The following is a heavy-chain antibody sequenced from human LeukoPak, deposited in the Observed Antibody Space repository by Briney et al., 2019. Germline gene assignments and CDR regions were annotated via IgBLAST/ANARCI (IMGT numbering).Heavy chain of an antibody. CDR3: AAVGGDVRLGELSLSPIDY. V-gene: IGHV1-58*02. CDR2: IVVGSGNT. Sequence: GTSVKVSCKASGFTFTSSAMQWVRQARGQRLEWIGWIVVGSGNTNYAQKFQERVTITRDMSTSTAYMELSSLRSEDTAVYYCAAVGGDVRLGELSLSPIDYWGPGTLVTVSS. D-gene: IGHD3-16*02. J-gene: IGHJ4*02. CDR1: GFTFTSSA.